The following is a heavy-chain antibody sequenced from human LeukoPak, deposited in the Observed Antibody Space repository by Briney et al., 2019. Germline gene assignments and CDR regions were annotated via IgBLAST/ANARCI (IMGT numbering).Heavy chain of an antibody. CDR1: GFTFSSYV. J-gene: IGHJ2*01. Sequence: PGGSLRLSCAASGFTFSSYVMSWVRQAPGKGLEWVSSISNSGGSTYYATSVKGRFTISRDNSKNTLYLQMNSLRAEDTAVYYCAKYGDYVYWYFDLWGRGTLVTVSS. CDR2: ISNSGGST. D-gene: IGHD4-17*01. V-gene: IGHV3-23*01. CDR3: AKYGDYVYWYFDL.